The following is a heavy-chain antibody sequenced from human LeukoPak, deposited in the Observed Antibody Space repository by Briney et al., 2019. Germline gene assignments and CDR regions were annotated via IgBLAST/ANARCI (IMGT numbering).Heavy chain of an antibody. D-gene: IGHD6-19*01. CDR3: ARGRGSSGWLSRAAGYYFDY. Sequence: RASVKVSCKASGYTFTSYDINWVRQATGQGLEWMGWMNPNSGNTGYAQKFQGRVTMTRNTSISTAYMGLSSLRSEDTAVYYCARGRGSSGWLSRAAGYYFDYWGQGTLVTVSS. V-gene: IGHV1-8*01. CDR2: MNPNSGNT. CDR1: GYTFTSYD. J-gene: IGHJ4*02.